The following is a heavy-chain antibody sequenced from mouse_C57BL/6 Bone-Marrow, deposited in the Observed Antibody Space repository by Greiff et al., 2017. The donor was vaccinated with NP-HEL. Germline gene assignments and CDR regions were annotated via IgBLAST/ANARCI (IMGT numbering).Heavy chain of an antibody. CDR2: IDPSDSYT. CDR1: GYTFTSYW. J-gene: IGHJ3*01. CDR3: ARRGGSSLLAY. D-gene: IGHD1-1*01. V-gene: IGHV1-69*01. Sequence: VQLQQPGAELVMPGASVKLSCKASGYTFTSYWMHWVKQRPGQGLEWIGEIDPSDSYTNYNQKFKGKSTLTVDKSSSTAYMQLSSLTSEDSAVYYCARRGGSSLLAYWGQGTLVTVSA.